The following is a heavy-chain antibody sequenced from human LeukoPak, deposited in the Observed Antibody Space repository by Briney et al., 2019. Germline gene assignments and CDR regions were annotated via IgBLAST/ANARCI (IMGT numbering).Heavy chain of an antibody. J-gene: IGHJ4*02. V-gene: IGHV4-61*02. CDR1: GGSISSGSYY. D-gene: IGHD1-26*01. Sequence: PSETLSLTCTVSGGSISSGSYYWSWIRQPAGKGLEWIGRIYTSGSTKYNPSLKSRVTISVDTSKNQISLKLSSVTAADTAVYYCARHQVGATTSFDYWGQGTLVTVSS. CDR3: ARHQVGATTSFDY. CDR2: IYTSGST.